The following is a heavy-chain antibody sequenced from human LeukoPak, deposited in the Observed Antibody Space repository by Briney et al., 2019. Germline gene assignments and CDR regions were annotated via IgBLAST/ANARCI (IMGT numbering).Heavy chain of an antibody. CDR2: ISGSGGST. CDR3: ARGKDTGRQYNFDH. V-gene: IGHV3-23*01. Sequence: GGSLRLFCAACGFTFSNFGLGWVRQAPGKGREGVSPISGSGGSTSYADFVKGRFTISRDNSKNTLYLQMNSLRPEDTAVYYCARGKDTGRQYNFDHWGQGILVTVAS. D-gene: IGHD5-18*01. CDR1: GFTFSNFG. J-gene: IGHJ4*02.